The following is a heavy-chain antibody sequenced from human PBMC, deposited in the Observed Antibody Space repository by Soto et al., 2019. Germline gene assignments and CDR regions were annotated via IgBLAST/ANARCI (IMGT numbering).Heavy chain of an antibody. CDR1: GFTFSSYS. V-gene: IGHV3-21*04. CDR3: ARDDKNDYGDNDPQNLGPR. J-gene: IGHJ4*02. CDR2: ISYSSSYI. Sequence: PGGSLRLSCAASGFTFSSYSMNWVRQAPGKGLEWVSSISYSSSYIDYADSVKGRFTISRDNAKKSLYLQMNSLRAEDTAVYYCARDDKNDYGDNDPQNLGPRWGQGTLVTVSS. D-gene: IGHD4-17*01.